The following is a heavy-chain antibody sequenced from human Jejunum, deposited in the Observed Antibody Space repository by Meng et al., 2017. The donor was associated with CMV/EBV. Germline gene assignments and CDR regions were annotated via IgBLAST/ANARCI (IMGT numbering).Heavy chain of an antibody. V-gene: IGHV2-5*02. CDR1: GFSLSTSGVN. CDR2: IYWDDDK. J-gene: IGHJ4*02. Sequence: QITLKESGPTLXXXXXTXTLXXTFSGFSLSTSGVNVGWIRQPPGKALEWFALIYWDDDKRYSPSLKSRLTITKDTSKNQVVLTLTNMDPVDTATYYCAHRHNSSISFDFWGQGALVTVSS. CDR3: AHRHNSSISFDF. D-gene: IGHD6-6*01.